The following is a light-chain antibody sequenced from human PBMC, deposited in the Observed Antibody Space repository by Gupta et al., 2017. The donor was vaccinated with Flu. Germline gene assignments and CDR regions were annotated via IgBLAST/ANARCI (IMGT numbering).Light chain of an antibody. CDR3: SSYTASSTLV. CDR2: AVR. V-gene: IGLV2-14*01. Sequence: QSALTQPASVSGSPGQSITISCTGTSSDVGGYNYVSWFQQHPGKAPRLVIYAVRTGVSNRFSGSKSDNTASLTISGLQAEDEADYYCSSYTASSTLVFGTGTTVTVL. J-gene: IGLJ1*01. CDR1: SSDVGGYNY.